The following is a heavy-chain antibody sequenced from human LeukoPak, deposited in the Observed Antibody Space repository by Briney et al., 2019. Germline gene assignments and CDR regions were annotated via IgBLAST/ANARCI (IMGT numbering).Heavy chain of an antibody. D-gene: IGHD2-2*01. J-gene: IGHJ4*02. CDR3: ARPRGCGSARCNNFDY. V-gene: IGHV3-23*01. CDR2: ISGSGGST. Sequence: GGSLRLSCAASGFTFSSYAMSWVRQAPGKGLEWVSAISGSGGSTYYADSVKGRFTISRDNSKNTLYLQMNSLRPEDSAVYYCARPRGCGSARCNNFDYWGQGTLVTVSS. CDR1: GFTFSSYA.